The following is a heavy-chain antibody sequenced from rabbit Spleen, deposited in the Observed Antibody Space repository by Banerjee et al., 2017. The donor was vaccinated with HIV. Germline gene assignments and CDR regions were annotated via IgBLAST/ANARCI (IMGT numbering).Heavy chain of an antibody. CDR3: ARDGPTTLSFTL. D-gene: IGHD1-1*01. CDR2: IDPVFGIT. V-gene: IGHV1S47*01. CDR1: GFDFSSYG. Sequence: QEQLVESGGGLVQPGGSLKLSCKASGFDFSSYGVSWVRQAPGKGLEWIGYIDPVFGITYYASWVNGRFSISRENTQNTVSLQLNSLTAADTATYFCARDGPTTLSFTLWGQGTLVTVS. J-gene: IGHJ4*01.